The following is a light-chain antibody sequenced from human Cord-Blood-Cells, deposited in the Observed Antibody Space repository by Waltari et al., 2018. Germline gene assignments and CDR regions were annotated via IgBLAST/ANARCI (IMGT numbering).Light chain of an antibody. CDR3: QVWDSSSDHVV. J-gene: IGLJ2*01. CDR1: NIGSKS. CDR2: YDS. Sequence: YVLTQTPSVSVAPGKTARITCGGNNIGSKSVHWYQQKTGQAPVLVIYYDSDRPSGIPERFSGSNSGNTATLTISRVEAGDEADYYCQVWDSSSDHVVFGGGTKLTVL. V-gene: IGLV3-21*04.